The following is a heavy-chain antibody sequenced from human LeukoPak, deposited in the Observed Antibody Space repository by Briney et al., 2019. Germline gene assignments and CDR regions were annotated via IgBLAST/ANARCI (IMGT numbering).Heavy chain of an antibody. D-gene: IGHD5-24*01. V-gene: IGHV3-73*01. Sequence: GGSLRLSCAASGFTFNVSAIHWVRQASGKGLEWVGRIRGKTYTYATAYAASVKGRFTISRDDSKNTAYLQMNSLKTEDTAMYYCSRRHRDAHNSPGDYWGQGTLVTVSS. CDR3: SRRHRDAHNSPGDY. CDR2: IRGKTYTYAT. J-gene: IGHJ4*02. CDR1: GFTFNVSA.